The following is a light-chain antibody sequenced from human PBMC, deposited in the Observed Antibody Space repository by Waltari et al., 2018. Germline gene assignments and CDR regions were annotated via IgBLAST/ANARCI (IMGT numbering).Light chain of an antibody. CDR1: NSNIGAGFD. CDR2: GNT. V-gene: IGLV1-40*01. J-gene: IGLJ3*02. CDR3: QSYDSSLTAWV. Sequence: QSVLTQPPSVSGAPGPRVTISCTGSNSNIGAGFDVHWYKQIPGTAPKVLIYGNTNRPSGVPDRFSGSKSGTSASLAITGLQAEDEADYYCQSYDSSLTAWVFGGGTRLTVL.